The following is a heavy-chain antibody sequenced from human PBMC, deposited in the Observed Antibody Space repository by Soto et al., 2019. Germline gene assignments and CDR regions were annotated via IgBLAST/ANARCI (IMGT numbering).Heavy chain of an antibody. J-gene: IGHJ6*02. CDR3: ARGQGSSSRYYYYGMDV. CDR1: GGSFSGYY. V-gene: IGHV4-34*01. CDR2: INHSGST. Sequence: SETLSLTCAVYGGSFSGYYWSWIRQPPGKGLEWIGEINHSGSTNYNPSLKSRVTISVDTSKNQFSLKLSSVTAADTAVYYCARGQGSSSRYYYYGMDVWGQGTTVTVSS. D-gene: IGHD6-13*01.